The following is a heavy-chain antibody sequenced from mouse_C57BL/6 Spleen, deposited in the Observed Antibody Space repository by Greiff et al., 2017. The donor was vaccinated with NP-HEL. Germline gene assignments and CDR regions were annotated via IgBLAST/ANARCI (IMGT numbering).Heavy chain of an antibody. Sequence: EVKVVESGGGLVKPGGSLKLSCAASGFTFSDYGMHWVRQAPEKGLEWVAYISSGSSTIYYADTVKGRFPISRDNAKNTLCLQMTRLRSEDTAMYYCAGKLRAMDYWGQGTSVTVSS. D-gene: IGHD1-1*01. CDR1: GFTFSDYG. J-gene: IGHJ4*01. CDR2: ISSGSSTI. V-gene: IGHV5-17*01. CDR3: AGKLRAMDY.